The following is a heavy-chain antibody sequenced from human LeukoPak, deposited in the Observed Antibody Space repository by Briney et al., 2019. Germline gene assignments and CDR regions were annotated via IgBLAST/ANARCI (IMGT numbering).Heavy chain of an antibody. CDR2: INYSGST. Sequence: SETLSPTCTVSGGSISRYYWSWIRQPPGKGLEWIGYINYSGSTKYNPSLKSRVTISVDTSKNQFSLKVSYVTVTATAFIYCARHASSSGLYYFDYWGQGTLVTVSS. CDR3: ARHASSSGLYYFDY. CDR1: GGSISRYY. J-gene: IGHJ4*02. D-gene: IGHD6-19*01. V-gene: IGHV4-59*08.